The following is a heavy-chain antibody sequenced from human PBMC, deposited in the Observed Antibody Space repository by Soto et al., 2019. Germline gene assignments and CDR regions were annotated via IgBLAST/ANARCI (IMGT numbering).Heavy chain of an antibody. CDR2: IGEDGSEK. CDR3: ARGSGGHNYYYGMDV. Sequence: EVQLVESGGGLVQPGGSLRLACTASGFTFSTYWMSLVRKAPGMGLEWVANIGEDGSEKYYVDSVKGRFTISSDNAKNSLNLQLNSLRADDTAVYYCARGSGGHNYYYGMDVWGQGTTVTVSS. CDR1: GFTFSTYW. J-gene: IGHJ6*02. V-gene: IGHV3-7*01. D-gene: IGHD2-15*01.